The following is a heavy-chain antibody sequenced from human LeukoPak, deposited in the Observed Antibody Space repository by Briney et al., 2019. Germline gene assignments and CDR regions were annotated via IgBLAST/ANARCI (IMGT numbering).Heavy chain of an antibody. CDR3: ARKQTGTMYDV. CDR1: GGSISSSSYY. V-gene: IGHV4-39*07. Sequence: SETLPLTCIVSGGSISSSSYYWAWIRQSPGKGLEWIGTFSSSGSAYYNPSLTSRVSISKDTSDNQFSLRLYSVTAADTAVYYCARKQTGTMYDVWGQGTQVTVSS. D-gene: IGHD1-7*01. J-gene: IGHJ4*02. CDR2: FSSSGSA.